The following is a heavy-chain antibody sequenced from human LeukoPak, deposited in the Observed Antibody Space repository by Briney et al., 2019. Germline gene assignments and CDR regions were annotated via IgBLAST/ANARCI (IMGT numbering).Heavy chain of an antibody. CDR2: INCGESYA. Sequence: PGESLRISCEGSGYTFTNDWISWVRQRPGRGLEWMGWINCGESYAIYSPSFQGHVIMSADRSVRTVYLQWASLQTSDSAMYYCARSATVTGDWYFDFWGPGTLVTVSP. V-gene: IGHV5-10-1*01. J-gene: IGHJ2*01. CDR3: ARSATVTGDWYFDF. D-gene: IGHD4-17*01. CDR1: GYTFTNDW.